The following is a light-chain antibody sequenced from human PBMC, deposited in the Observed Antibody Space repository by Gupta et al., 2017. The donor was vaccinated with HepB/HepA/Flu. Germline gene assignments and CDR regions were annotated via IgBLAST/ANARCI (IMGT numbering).Light chain of an antibody. CDR2: EVS. CDR3: CSYAGSGTLI. CDR1: SSDVGSYDF. J-gene: IGLJ2*01. V-gene: IGLV2-23*02. Sequence: QSALTQPASVSGSPGQSITISCTGTSSDVGSYDFVSWYQPNPGKAPKLMIYEVSKRPSGVSNRFSGSKSGNTASLTISGLQAEDKADYYCCSYAGSGTLIFGGGTKLTVL.